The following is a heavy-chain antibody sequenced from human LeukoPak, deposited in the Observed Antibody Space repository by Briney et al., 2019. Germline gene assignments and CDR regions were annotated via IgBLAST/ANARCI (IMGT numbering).Heavy chain of an antibody. V-gene: IGHV4-59*01. CDR1: GGSISSYY. J-gene: IGHJ4*02. Sequence: PSETLSLTCSVSGGSISSYYWSWIRQPPGKGLEWIGYIYHSGSTVYNPSLRSRVTLSLDTSKNQFSLKLSSVTAADTAVYYCARSRRIEYSSSPFDYWGQGTLVTVSS. D-gene: IGHD6-6*01. CDR3: ARSRRIEYSSSPFDY. CDR2: IYHSGST.